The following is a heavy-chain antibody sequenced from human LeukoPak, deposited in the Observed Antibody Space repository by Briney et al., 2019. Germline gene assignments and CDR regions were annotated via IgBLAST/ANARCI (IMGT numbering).Heavy chain of an antibody. CDR3: SRDLTWGAMGL. Sequence: PGGSLRLSCVASGFTFSNYWMYWVRQTPGRGLLWVSRINTDGSDTNYADSAKGRFTISRDNAKNTLYLQMNSLRADDTGLYYCSRDLTWGAMGLWGQGTLVTVSS. V-gene: IGHV3-74*01. D-gene: IGHD3-16*01. CDR1: GFTFSNYW. J-gene: IGHJ4*02. CDR2: INTDGSDT.